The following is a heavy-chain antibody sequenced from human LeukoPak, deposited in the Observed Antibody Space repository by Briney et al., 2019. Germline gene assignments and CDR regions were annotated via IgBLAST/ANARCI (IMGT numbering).Heavy chain of an antibody. J-gene: IGHJ4*02. CDR2: IGGGGGNT. CDR3: AKDLSYSGNYYY. D-gene: IGHD1-26*01. V-gene: IGHV3-23*01. Sequence: GTSLRLSCAASGFTFSNYAMTWVRQAPGKGLEWVSAIGGGGGNTHYADSVKGRFTISRDNSKNTLYLQMNSLRAEDTAVYYCAKDLSYSGNYYYWGQGTLVTVSS. CDR1: GFTFSNYA.